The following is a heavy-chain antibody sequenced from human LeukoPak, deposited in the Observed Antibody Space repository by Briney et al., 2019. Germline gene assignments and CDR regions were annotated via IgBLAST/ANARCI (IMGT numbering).Heavy chain of an antibody. CDR3: AREPQYSPTWLNWFDP. Sequence: ASVKVSCKASGYSFTGYYIHWVRQAPGQGLQWMGGIIPIFGTASYAQNFQGRVTITADESTSTAYMELTSLRFEDTAVYYCAREPQYSPTWLNWFDPWGQGTLVTVSS. CDR2: IIPIFGTA. CDR1: GYSFTGYY. J-gene: IGHJ5*02. V-gene: IGHV1-69*13. D-gene: IGHD6-6*01.